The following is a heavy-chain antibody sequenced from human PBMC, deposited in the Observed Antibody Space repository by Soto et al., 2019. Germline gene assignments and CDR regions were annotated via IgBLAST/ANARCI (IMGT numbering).Heavy chain of an antibody. D-gene: IGHD1-1*01. CDR1: GFTFSSYW. V-gene: IGHV3-74*01. J-gene: IGHJ6*02. CDR3: AREWGDVGTSRVRWYYGMEV. CDR2: INSDGSST. Sequence: GGSLRLSCAASGFTFSSYWMHWVRQAPGKGLVWVSRINSDGSSTSYADSVKGRFTISRDNAKNTLYLQMNSLRAEDTAVYYCAREWGDVGTSRVRWYYGMEVLGPGTTVTVSS.